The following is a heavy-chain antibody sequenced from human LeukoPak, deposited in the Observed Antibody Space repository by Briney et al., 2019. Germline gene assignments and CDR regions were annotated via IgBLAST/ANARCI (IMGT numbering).Heavy chain of an antibody. CDR1: GYTFSSYH. J-gene: IGHJ4*02. D-gene: IGHD6-13*01. CDR3: ARGGTALEGIAAAPGDY. CDR2: INPSFNPGVDVT. V-gene: IGHV1-46*01. Sequence: ASVKVSCKASGYTFSSYHIHWVRQAPGQGLEWMGRINPSFNPGVDVTTYAQKFQGRVTLTRDTSTNTVYMELSSLRSEDTAVYYCARGGTALEGIAAAPGDYWGQGTLVTVSS.